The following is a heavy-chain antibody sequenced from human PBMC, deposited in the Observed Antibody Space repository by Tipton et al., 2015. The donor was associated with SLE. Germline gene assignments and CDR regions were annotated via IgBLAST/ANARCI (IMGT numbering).Heavy chain of an antibody. V-gene: IGHV3-23*01. CDR2: MSGSGHST. D-gene: IGHD6-19*01. J-gene: IGHJ4*02. CDR1: GFIFGPNA. Sequence: SLRLSCAASGFIFGPNAMTWVRQAPGKGLECVSSMSGSGHSTYYADSVKGRFTISRDNSKNTLYLQMNSLRVDDTAVYYCAKIRGAVPPRPIDSWDQGTLVTVSS. CDR3: AKIRGAVPPRPIDS.